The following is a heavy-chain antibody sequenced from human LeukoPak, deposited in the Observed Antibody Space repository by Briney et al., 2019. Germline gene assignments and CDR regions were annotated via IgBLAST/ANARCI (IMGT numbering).Heavy chain of an antibody. CDR3: AREGRNYQLPGRWFDP. D-gene: IGHD2-2*01. V-gene: IGHV3-30-3*01. CDR1: GFTFSSYA. CDR2: ISFDGSNK. J-gene: IGHJ5*02. Sequence: GGSLRLSCAASGFTFSSYAMNWVRQAPGKGLGWVAVISFDGSNKYYADSVKGRFTISRDNSKNTLYLQMNSLRAEDTAVYYCAREGRNYQLPGRWFDPWGQGTLVTVSS.